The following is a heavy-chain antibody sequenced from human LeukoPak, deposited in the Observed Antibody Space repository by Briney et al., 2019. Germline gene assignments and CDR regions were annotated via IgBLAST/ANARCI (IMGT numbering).Heavy chain of an antibody. CDR2: IYYSGST. Sequence: WVRQAPGKGLEWIGSIYYSGSTYYNPSLKSRVTISVDTSKNQFSLKLSSVTAADTAVYYCATNYDSSGYQVDYWGQGTLVTVSS. D-gene: IGHD3-22*01. V-gene: IGHV4-39*01. CDR3: ATNYDSSGYQVDY. J-gene: IGHJ4*02.